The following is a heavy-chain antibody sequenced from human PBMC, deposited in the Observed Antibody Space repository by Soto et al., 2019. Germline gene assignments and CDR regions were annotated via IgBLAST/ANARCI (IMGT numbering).Heavy chain of an antibody. CDR2: TYYRSKWYN. CDR3: ARDRLGDGYNDY. V-gene: IGHV6-1*01. J-gene: IGHJ4*02. CDR1: GDSVSSNSAA. Sequence: SQTLSLTCAISGDSVSSNSAAWSWIRQSPSRGLEWLGRTYYRSKWYNNYAVSVKSRITINPDTSKNQFSLQLNSVAPGDTAVYYCARDRLGDGYNDYWGQGTLVTVSS. D-gene: IGHD5-12*01.